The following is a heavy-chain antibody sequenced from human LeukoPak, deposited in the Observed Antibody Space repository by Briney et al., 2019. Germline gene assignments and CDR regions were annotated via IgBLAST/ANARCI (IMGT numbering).Heavy chain of an antibody. CDR2: ISGSGGST. D-gene: IGHD3-22*01. J-gene: IGHJ3*02. CDR3: ARDSSSRTMMFAFDI. V-gene: IGHV3-23*01. CDR1: GFPFSSYA. Sequence: GGSLRLSCAASGFPFSSYAMSWVRPAPGKGLEWVSAISGSGGSTYYADSVKGRFTISRDNAKNSLYLQMNSLRAEDTAVYYCARDSSSRTMMFAFDIWGQGTMVTVSS.